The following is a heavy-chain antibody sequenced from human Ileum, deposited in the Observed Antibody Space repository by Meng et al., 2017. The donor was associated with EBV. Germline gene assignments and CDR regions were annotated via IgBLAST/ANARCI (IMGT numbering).Heavy chain of an antibody. V-gene: IGHV4-4*02. J-gene: IGHJ4*02. CDR1: GGSISSSNW. CDR2: IYHSGST. CDR3: ARVGQWLPIDY. D-gene: IGHD6-19*01. Sequence: QWQLQESGPGLVKPSGTLSITCAVSGGSISSSNWWSWVRQPRGKGLEWIGEIYHSGSTNYNPSLKSRVTMSVDKSKNQFSLNLSSVTAAATAVYYCARVGQWLPIDYWGQGTLVTVSS.